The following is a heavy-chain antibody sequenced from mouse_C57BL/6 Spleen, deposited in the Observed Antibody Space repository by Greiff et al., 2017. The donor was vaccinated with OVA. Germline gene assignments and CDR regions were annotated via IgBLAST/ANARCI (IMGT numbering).Heavy chain of an antibody. CDR3: ARDFYYYGSSSAWFAY. V-gene: IGHV5-17*01. D-gene: IGHD1-1*01. Sequence: EVQGVESGGGLVKPGGSLKLSCAASGFTFSDYGMHWVRQAPEKGLEWVAYISSGSSTIYYADTVKGRFTISRDNAKNTLFLQMTSLRSEDTAMYYCARDFYYYGSSSAWFAYWGQGTLVTVSA. J-gene: IGHJ3*01. CDR2: ISSGSSTI. CDR1: GFTFSDYG.